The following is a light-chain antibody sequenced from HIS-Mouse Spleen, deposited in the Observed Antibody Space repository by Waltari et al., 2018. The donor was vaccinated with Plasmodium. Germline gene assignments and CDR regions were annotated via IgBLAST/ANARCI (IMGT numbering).Light chain of an antibody. CDR3: SSYTSSSTLLYV. Sequence: QSALTHPASVSGSPGQSLTISCTSTRSHVGGYNYVSWFQQHPGKAPTLMIYEVSNRPSGVSNRFSGSKSGNTASLTISGLQAEDEADYYCSSYTSSSTLLYVFGTGTKVTVL. CDR2: EVS. V-gene: IGLV2-14*01. CDR1: RSHVGGYNY. J-gene: IGLJ1*01.